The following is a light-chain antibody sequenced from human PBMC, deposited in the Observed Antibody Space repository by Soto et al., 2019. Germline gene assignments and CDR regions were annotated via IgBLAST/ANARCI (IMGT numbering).Light chain of an antibody. CDR2: NAS. CDR3: QQRVNWPPT. V-gene: IGKV3-11*01. CDR1: QTVGDY. Sequence: TVLTQSPSSLPFSPGDRATLSCRAGQTVGDYVAWYQQKPGKPPRLLFFNASSRATGVPARFSAGGSGTDFTLIISSLEPEDFAVYYCQQRVNWPPTFGGGTKVDIK. J-gene: IGKJ4*01.